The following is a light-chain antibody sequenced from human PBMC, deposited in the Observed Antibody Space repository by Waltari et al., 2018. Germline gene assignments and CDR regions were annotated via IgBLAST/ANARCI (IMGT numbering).Light chain of an antibody. CDR2: DVS. V-gene: IGLV2-14*03. J-gene: IGLJ2*01. Sequence: QSALTQPASVSGSPGQSITISCTGTSSYVGGYNYVSWYQQHPGKAPKLMIYDVSNRPSGVCNRFSGSKSGNTASLTISGLQAEDEADYYCSSYTSSSTLVVFGGGTKLTVL. CDR1: SSYVGGYNY. CDR3: SSYTSSSTLVV.